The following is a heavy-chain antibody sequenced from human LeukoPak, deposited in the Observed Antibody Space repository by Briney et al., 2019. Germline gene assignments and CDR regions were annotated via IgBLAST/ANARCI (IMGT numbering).Heavy chain of an antibody. D-gene: IGHD3-22*01. CDR3: AKDTAPHYYDSSGYTYFDY. J-gene: IGHJ4*02. V-gene: IGHV3-9*01. Sequence: GGSLRLSCAASGFTFDDYAMHWVRQAPGKGLEWVSGISWNSGSIGYADSVKGRFTISRDNAKNSLYLQMNSLRAEDTALYYCAKDTAPHYYDSSGYTYFDYWGQGTLVTVSS. CDR2: ISWNSGSI. CDR1: GFTFDDYA.